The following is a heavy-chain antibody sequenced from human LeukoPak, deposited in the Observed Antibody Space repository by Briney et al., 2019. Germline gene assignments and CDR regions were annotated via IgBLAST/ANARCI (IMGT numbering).Heavy chain of an antibody. J-gene: IGHJ5*02. V-gene: IGHV3-23*01. Sequence: PGGSLRLSCAASGFTFSSYAMSWVRQAPGKGLEWVSAISGSGGSTYYADSVKGRFTISRDNSKNTLYLQMNSLRAEDTAVYYCAKAPSHSEPPLRYSSGWYDWFDPWGQGTLVTVSS. D-gene: IGHD6-19*01. CDR1: GFTFSSYA. CDR3: AKAPSHSEPPLRYSSGWYDWFDP. CDR2: ISGSGGST.